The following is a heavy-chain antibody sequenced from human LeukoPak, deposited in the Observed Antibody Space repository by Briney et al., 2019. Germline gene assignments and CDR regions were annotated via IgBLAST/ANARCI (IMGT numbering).Heavy chain of an antibody. CDR1: GFTFSSYE. J-gene: IGHJ6*04. Sequence: GGSLRLSCAASGFTFSSYEMNWVRQAPGKGLEFISYISSSGTIIYYADSVKGRFTISRDNAKNSLYLQMNSLRAEDTAVYYCAELGITMIGGVWGKGTTVTISS. D-gene: IGHD3-10*02. CDR3: AELGITMIGGV. V-gene: IGHV3-48*03. CDR2: ISSSGTII.